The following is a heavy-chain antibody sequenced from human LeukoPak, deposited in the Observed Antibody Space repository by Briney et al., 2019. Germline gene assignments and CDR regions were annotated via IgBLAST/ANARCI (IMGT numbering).Heavy chain of an antibody. Sequence: GASVKVSCKASGYTFTTYNINWVRQAPGQGLEWMGWISGYNGNTNYAQKLQGRVTMTTDTSTSTAYMELRSLRSDDTAVYYCARADSSGWYDHLGYWGQGTLVTVSS. J-gene: IGHJ4*02. CDR3: ARADSSGWYDHLGY. CDR1: GYTFTTYN. CDR2: ISGYNGNT. D-gene: IGHD6-19*01. V-gene: IGHV1-18*01.